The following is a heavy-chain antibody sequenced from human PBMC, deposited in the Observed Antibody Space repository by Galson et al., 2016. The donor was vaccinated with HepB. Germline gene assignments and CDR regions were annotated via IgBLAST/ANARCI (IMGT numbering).Heavy chain of an antibody. D-gene: IGHD1-26*01. CDR1: GFTFRSYA. CDR2: ISGSGGST. V-gene: IGHV3-23*01. CDR3: AKDLVSGSYSPYYFDY. J-gene: IGHJ4*02. Sequence: SLRLSCAASGFTFRSYAMSWVRQAPGKRLEWVSAISGSGGSTYYADSVKGRFPISRDNSKNTLYLQMNSLRAEDTAVYYCAKDLVSGSYSPYYFDYWGQGTLVTVSS.